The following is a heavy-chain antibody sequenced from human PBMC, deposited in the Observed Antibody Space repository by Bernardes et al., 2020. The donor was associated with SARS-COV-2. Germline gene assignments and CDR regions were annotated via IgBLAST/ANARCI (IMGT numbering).Heavy chain of an antibody. Sequence: GGSLRLSCAASGFTFSAYSMIWVRQAPGKGLEWVSYISSDSSTIYYADSVKGRFTISRDNGKNSLYLQMNSLRADDTAVYYCARPDCSGGGCTYYYYGMDVWGQGTTVTVSS. CDR1: GFTFSAYS. V-gene: IGHV3-48*01. D-gene: IGHD2-15*01. CDR2: ISSDSSTI. CDR3: ARPDCSGGGCTYYYYGMDV. J-gene: IGHJ6*02.